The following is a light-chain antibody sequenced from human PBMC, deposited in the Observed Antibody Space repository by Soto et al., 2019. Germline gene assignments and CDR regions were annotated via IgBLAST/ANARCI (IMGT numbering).Light chain of an antibody. CDR3: AATDDSLGGPV. V-gene: IGLV1-47*02. CDR2: TNN. J-gene: IGLJ2*01. Sequence: QSVLTQPPSASGTPGQRVTISCSGSSSNIGSNYVYWYQQLPGTAPKLLIFTNNQRPSGVPDRFSASKSGTSASLAISGLRSEDEGDYYCAATDDSLGGPVFGGGTKLTVL. CDR1: SSNIGSNY.